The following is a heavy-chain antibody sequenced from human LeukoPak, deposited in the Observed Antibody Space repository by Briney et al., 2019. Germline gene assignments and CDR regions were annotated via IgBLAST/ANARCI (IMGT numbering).Heavy chain of an antibody. CDR3: ARSPRYCSSTSCQGGNWFDP. V-gene: IGHV3-11*03. Sequence: NSGGSLRLSCAASGFTFSDYYMSWIRQAPGKGLEWVSYISSSSSYTNYADSVKGRFTISRDNAKNSLYLQMNSLRAEDTAVYYCARSPRYCSSTSCQGGNWFDPWGQGTLVTVSP. CDR2: ISSSSSYT. D-gene: IGHD2-2*01. CDR1: GFTFSDYY. J-gene: IGHJ5*02.